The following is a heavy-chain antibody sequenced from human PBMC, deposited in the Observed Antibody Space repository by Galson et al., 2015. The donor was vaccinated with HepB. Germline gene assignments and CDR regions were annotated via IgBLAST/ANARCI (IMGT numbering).Heavy chain of an antibody. J-gene: IGHJ6*03. Sequence: SLRLSCAASGFTFSSYAMSWVRQAPGKGLEWVSAISGSGGSTYYADSVKGRFTISRDNSKNTLYLQMNSLRAEDTAVYYCAKDKVDTAMVQYYYYMDVWGKGTTVTVSS. CDR2: ISGSGGST. V-gene: IGHV3-23*01. D-gene: IGHD5-18*01. CDR1: GFTFSSYA. CDR3: AKDKVDTAMVQYYYYMDV.